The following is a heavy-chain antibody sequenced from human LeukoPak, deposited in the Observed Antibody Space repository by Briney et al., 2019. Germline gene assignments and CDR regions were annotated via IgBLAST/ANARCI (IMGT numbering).Heavy chain of an antibody. CDR2: MYWDGDK. CDR1: GFTFSSYEMN. Sequence: LRLSCAASGFTFSSYEMNWVRQAPGKGLEWVALMYWDGDKRYSPSLKSRLTITKDTSKNQAVLTMTNMDPVDTATYYCAHKAGRGGPNDYWGQGTLVTVSS. D-gene: IGHD4-23*01. CDR3: AHKAGRGGPNDY. V-gene: IGHV2-5*08. J-gene: IGHJ4*02.